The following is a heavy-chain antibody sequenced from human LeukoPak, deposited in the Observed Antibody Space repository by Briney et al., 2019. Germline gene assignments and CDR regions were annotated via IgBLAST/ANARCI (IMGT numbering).Heavy chain of an antibody. D-gene: IGHD6-19*01. Sequence: GGSLRLSCAASGFTFSSFEMSWVRQAPGKGLEWVSAISGSGGSAYYADSVKGRFTISRDNSRNSLSLQMNSLRAEDTALYYCAKTGYSSGWYRIWNYWGQGTLVTVSS. CDR1: GFTFSSFE. V-gene: IGHV3-23*01. J-gene: IGHJ4*02. CDR2: ISGSGGSA. CDR3: AKTGYSSGWYRIWNY.